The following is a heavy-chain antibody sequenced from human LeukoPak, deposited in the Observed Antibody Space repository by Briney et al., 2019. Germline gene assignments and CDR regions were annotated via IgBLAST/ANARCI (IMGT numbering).Heavy chain of an antibody. CDR2: VNPNSGGR. J-gene: IGHJ6*02. Sequence: GSVKVSCKASGYTFTGYYMHWGRQAPGQGLGWTGCVNPNSGGRYYAQRLQGRVTMTRDTSINTAYMQLSRMRPDDTAVYYCAIPIPGTALTYYYYAMDVWGQGTKVTVSS. D-gene: IGHD1-1*01. CDR3: AIPIPGTALTYYYYAMDV. V-gene: IGHV1-2*02. CDR1: GYTFTGYY.